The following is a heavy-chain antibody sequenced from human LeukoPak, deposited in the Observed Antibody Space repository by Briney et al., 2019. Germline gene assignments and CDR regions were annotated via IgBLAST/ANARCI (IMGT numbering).Heavy chain of an antibody. CDR1: GFTFSSYS. V-gene: IGHV3-48*01. J-gene: IGHJ4*02. CDR2: ISSSSSTI. CDR3: ASLLNKVQLAQDY. D-gene: IGHD5-18*01. Sequence: GGSLRLSCAASGFTFSSYSMNWVRQAPGKGLEWVSYISSSSSTIYYADSVKGRFTISRDNAENSLYLQMNSLRAEDTAVYYCASLLNKVQLAQDYWGQGTLVTVSS.